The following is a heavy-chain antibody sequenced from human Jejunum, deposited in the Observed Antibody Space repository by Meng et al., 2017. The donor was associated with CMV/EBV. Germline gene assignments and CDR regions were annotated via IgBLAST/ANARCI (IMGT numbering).Heavy chain of an antibody. J-gene: IGHJ4*02. CDR2: INPNSGGT. CDR3: ARDSSLSY. V-gene: IGHV1-2*02. CDR1: GNTLTGYY. D-gene: IGHD3-16*02. Sequence: KGSCEASGNTLTGYYLHWVRQTPGQGLEWMGWINPNSGGTNYAQTFQGRVTMTRDTSISTAYMELSRLTSDDTAVYYCARDSSLSYWGQGTLVTVSS.